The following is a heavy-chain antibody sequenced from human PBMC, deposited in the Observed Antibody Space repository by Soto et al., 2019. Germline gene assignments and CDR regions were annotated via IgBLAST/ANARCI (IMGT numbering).Heavy chain of an antibody. CDR1: GFTFSDYY. J-gene: IGHJ6*03. Sequence: GGSLRLSCAASGFTFSDYYMSWIRQAPGKGLEWVSYISSSGSTIYYADSVKGRFTISRDNAKNSLYLQMNSLRAEDTAVYYCARGDDYYYYYYMDVWGKGTTVTVSS. CDR3: ARGDDYYYYYYMDV. CDR2: ISSSGSTI. D-gene: IGHD2-21*01. V-gene: IGHV3-11*01.